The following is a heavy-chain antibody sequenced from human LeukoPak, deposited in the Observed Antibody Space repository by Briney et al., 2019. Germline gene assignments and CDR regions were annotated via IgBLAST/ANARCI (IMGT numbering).Heavy chain of an antibody. CDR1: GYTFTSYD. Sequence: ASVKVSCKASGYTFTSYDINWVRQATAQGLEWMGWMNPNSGNTGYAQKFQGRVTMTRNTSISTAYMELSSLRSEDTAVYYCARAVRITIFGVVIGAWFDPWGQGTLVTVSS. CDR2: MNPNSGNT. V-gene: IGHV1-8*01. CDR3: ARAVRITIFGVVIGAWFDP. D-gene: IGHD3-3*01. J-gene: IGHJ5*02.